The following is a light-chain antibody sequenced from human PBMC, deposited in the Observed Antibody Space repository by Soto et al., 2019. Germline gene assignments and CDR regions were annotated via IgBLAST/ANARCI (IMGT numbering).Light chain of an antibody. CDR3: QQRSNWPGT. CDR1: QSVSSS. V-gene: IGKV3-11*01. J-gene: IGKJ1*01. Sequence: EIVLTQSPATLSLSPGERATLSCRASQSVSSSLACYQQKPCQAPRLLIYDASNRATGIPVRFSGSGSGTDFTLTISSLDPEDFAVYYCQQRSNWPGTFGQGTKVDIK. CDR2: DAS.